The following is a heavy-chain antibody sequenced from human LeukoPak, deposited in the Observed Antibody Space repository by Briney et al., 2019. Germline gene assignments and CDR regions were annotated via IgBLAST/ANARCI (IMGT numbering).Heavy chain of an antibody. J-gene: IGHJ4*02. Sequence: SETLSLTCTVSGGSISSHYWSWFRQTPGERPEWIAFIYYSGTTNYNPSLKGRVTISIDSSKNQFSLKLSSVTAADTAIYYCARGTGFYDSSGHYYWGYFDSWGQGTLVPVSS. CDR1: GGSISSHY. D-gene: IGHD3-22*01. CDR3: ARGTGFYDSSGHYYWGYFDS. CDR2: IYYSGTT. V-gene: IGHV4-59*11.